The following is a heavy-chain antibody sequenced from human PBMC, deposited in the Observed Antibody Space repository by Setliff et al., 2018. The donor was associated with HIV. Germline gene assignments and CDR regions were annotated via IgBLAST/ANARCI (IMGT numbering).Heavy chain of an antibody. J-gene: IGHJ2*01. V-gene: IGHV3-30*03. CDR1: GFTFSSYG. Sequence: PGGSLRLSCAASGFTFSSYGMHWVRQAPGKGLEWVAVISYDGSNKYYADSVKGRFTISRDNSKNTLYLQMNSLRAEDTAVYYCARVVGYSYNLYFDLWGRGTLVTVSS. D-gene: IGHD1-1*01. CDR3: ARVVGYSYNLYFDL. CDR2: ISYDGSNK.